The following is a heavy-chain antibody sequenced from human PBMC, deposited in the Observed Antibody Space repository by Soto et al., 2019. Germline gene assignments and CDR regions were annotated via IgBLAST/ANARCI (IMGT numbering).Heavy chain of an antibody. J-gene: IGHJ4*02. CDR1: GFSFSSYA. V-gene: IGHV3-23*01. CDR2: ISARGGSS. D-gene: IGHD5-12*01. CDR3: AKGSIEYRASVDH. Sequence: EVQLLESGGGLVQPGGSLRLACAASGFSFSSYAMVWVRQAPGKGLEWVSVISARGGSSYFADSVKGRFTISRDNSKNVLSLEMNSLRAEDTATYFCAKGSIEYRASVDHWGEGTLFLVSP.